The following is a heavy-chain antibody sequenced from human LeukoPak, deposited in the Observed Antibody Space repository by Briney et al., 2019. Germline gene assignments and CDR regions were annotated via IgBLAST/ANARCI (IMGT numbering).Heavy chain of an antibody. Sequence: KVSCKASGYTFTSYWIGWVRQMPGKGLEWMGIIYPGDSDTRYSPSFQGQVTISADKSISTAYLQWSSLKASDTAMYYCARPPYDILTGYSDAFDIWGQGTMVTVSS. CDR3: ARPPYDILTGYSDAFDI. V-gene: IGHV5-51*01. J-gene: IGHJ3*02. CDR1: GYTFTSYW. D-gene: IGHD3-9*01. CDR2: IYPGDSDT.